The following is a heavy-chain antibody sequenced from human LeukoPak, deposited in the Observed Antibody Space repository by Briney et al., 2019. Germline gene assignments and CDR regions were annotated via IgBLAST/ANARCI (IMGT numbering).Heavy chain of an antibody. V-gene: IGHV3-30*04. J-gene: IGHJ4*02. CDR3: AKDISSYYDILTGYYWSVFDY. D-gene: IGHD3-9*01. Sequence: PERSLRLSCAASGFTFHNYAMNWLRQTPDRGLFWVAAISVDGSATNYADSVKGRFTISRDNAKNSLYLQMNSLRAEDTALYYCAKDISSYYDILTGYYWSVFDYWGQGTLVTVSS. CDR1: GFTFHNYA. CDR2: ISVDGSAT.